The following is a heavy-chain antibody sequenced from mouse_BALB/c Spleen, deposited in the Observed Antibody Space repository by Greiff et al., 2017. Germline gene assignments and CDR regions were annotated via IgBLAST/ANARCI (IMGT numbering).Heavy chain of an antibody. CDR2: ISSGGST. CDR3: ARVGDYAMDY. J-gene: IGHJ4*01. CDR1: GFTFSSYA. V-gene: IGHV5-6-5*01. D-gene: IGHD1-1*02. Sequence: EVHLVESGGGLVKPGGSLKLSCAASGFTFSSYAMSWVRQTPEKRLEWVASISSGGSTYYPDSVKGRFTISRDNARNILYLQMSSLRSEDTAMYYCARVGDYAMDYWGQGTSVTVSS.